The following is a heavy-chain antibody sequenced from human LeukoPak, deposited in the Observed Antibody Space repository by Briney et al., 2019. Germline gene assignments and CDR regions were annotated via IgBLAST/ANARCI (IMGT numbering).Heavy chain of an antibody. J-gene: IGHJ4*02. V-gene: IGHV3-23*01. D-gene: IGHD4-17*01. CDR2: ISGSGGST. CDR3: ARNRNDYGDYVYDY. Sequence: GGSLRLSCGASGFTFSSYGMSWVRQAPGKGLEWVSAISGSGGSTYYADSVKGWFTISRDNAKNSLYLQMNSVRAEDTAVYYCARNRNDYGDYVYDYWGQGTLVTVSS. CDR1: GFTFSSYG.